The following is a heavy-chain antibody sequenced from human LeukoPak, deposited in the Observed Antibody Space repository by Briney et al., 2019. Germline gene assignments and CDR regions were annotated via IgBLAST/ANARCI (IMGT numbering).Heavy chain of an antibody. CDR2: IKQDGIEK. V-gene: IGHV3-7*01. D-gene: IGHD3-22*01. CDR1: GSTFSNYW. J-gene: IGHJ1*01. CDR3: ATCSSGYYCDHFQT. Sequence: GGSLSLSCTASGSTFSNYWMTWIRQAPGKGLEWVANIKQDGIEKYYVDSVEGRFTVSRDNSKNSLFLQIESLRAADTAVYYCATCSSGYYCDHFQTWGEGSLVTVSS.